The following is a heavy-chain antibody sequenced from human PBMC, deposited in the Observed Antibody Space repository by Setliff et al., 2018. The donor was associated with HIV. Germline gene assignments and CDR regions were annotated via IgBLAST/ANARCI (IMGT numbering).Heavy chain of an antibody. D-gene: IGHD4-4*01. J-gene: IGHJ3*02. V-gene: IGHV3-21*01. CDR2: ISSSSSFI. CDR3: ASFPTITASQDVFDI. CDR1: GLAFNTYT. Sequence: PGGSLRLSCTASGLAFNTYTMNWVRQAPGKGLEWVSSISSSSSFIYYADSVRGRFTVSRDNAKNSLYLQMISLRVEDTAIYYCASFPTITASQDVFDIWGHGTMVTVSS.